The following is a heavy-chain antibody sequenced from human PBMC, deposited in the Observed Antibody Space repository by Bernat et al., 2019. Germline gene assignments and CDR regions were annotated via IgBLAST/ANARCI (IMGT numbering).Heavy chain of an antibody. D-gene: IGHD3-22*01. J-gene: IGHJ4*03. CDR1: GYTFTNYG. V-gene: IGHV1-18*04. Sequence: QVQLVQSGAEVKKPGASVKVSCKASGYTFTNYGISWVRQAPGQGLEWMGWISAYNGNTNYAQKLQGRVTMTTDTSTNTAYMDLRSLRSDDTAVYYCARSPPWRYNYDSSGYYSTFDYWGQGTTVTVSS. CDR2: ISAYNGNT. CDR3: ARSPPWRYNYDSSGYYSTFDY.